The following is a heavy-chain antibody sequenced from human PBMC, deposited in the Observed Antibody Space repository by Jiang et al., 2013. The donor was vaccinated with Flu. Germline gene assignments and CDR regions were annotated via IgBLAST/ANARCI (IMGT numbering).Heavy chain of an antibody. V-gene: IGHV4-59*08. J-gene: IGHJ4*02. CDR1: GGSMSRYC. CDR3: ATRSSDYLRYFFDN. D-gene: IGHD4-11*01. CDR2: IYYSGST. Sequence: LLKPSETLSLTCTVSGGSMSRYCWNWIRQSPEKGLEWIGYIYYSGSTSYNPSLKSRVSISIDTSKNQFSLRLSSVTAADTAVYYCATRSSDYLRYFFDNWGQGTLLSVSS.